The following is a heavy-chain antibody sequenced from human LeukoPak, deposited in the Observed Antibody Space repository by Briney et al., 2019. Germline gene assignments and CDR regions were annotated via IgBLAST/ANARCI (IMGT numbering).Heavy chain of an antibody. D-gene: IGHD4-17*01. Sequence: SETLSLTCSVSGGSFSSYYWTWLRQPPGKGLEGVGYIDHGGSTNYNPSLRSRVSLSSHTSKIPFSLELTSLTAADTAVYYCARLKATVSIHAYFDSWGQGTLVTVSS. CDR2: IDHGGST. J-gene: IGHJ4*02. CDR1: GGSFSSYY. CDR3: ARLKATVSIHAYFDS. V-gene: IGHV4-59*01.